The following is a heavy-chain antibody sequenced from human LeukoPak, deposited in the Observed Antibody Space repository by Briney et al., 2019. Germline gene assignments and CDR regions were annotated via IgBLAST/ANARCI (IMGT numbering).Heavy chain of an antibody. V-gene: IGHV3-30*02. CDR2: IRYDGSSN. J-gene: IGHJ3*02. Sequence: GGSLRLSCAASGFTFSSYGMHWVRQAPGKGLEWVAFIRYDGSSNYYADSVKGRFTISRDNSKNTLYLQMNSLRPEDTAVYYCASERDYGDSNAFDMWGHGTMVTVSS. CDR1: GFTFSSYG. CDR3: ASERDYGDSNAFDM. D-gene: IGHD4-17*01.